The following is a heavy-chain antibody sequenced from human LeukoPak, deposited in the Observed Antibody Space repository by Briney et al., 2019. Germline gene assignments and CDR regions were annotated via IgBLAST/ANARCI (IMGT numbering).Heavy chain of an antibody. V-gene: IGHV3-48*03. CDR2: ISSSGSTI. J-gene: IGHJ4*02. Sequence: GGSLRLSCAASGFTFSSYEMNWVRQAPGKGLEWVSYISSSGSTIYYADSVKGRFTISRDNAKNSLYLQMNSLKTEDTAVYYCTTEPLGYFDYWGQGALVTVSS. CDR3: TTEPLGYFDY. CDR1: GFTFSSYE.